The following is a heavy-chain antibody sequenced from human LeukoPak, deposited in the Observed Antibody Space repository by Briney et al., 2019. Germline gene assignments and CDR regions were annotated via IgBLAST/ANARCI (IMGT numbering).Heavy chain of an antibody. CDR2: ISGSGTDT. D-gene: IGHD1-1*01. CDR3: AKDRAGTPWAD. CDR1: GFTFTTYT. V-gene: IGHV3-23*01. Sequence: GGSLRLSCAASGFTFTTYTMTWVRQAPGKGLECVSTISGSGTDTYYADSVKGQFTISRDNSRNTLFLQMNSLRAEDTAVYYCAKDRAGTPWADWGQGTLVTVSS. J-gene: IGHJ4*02.